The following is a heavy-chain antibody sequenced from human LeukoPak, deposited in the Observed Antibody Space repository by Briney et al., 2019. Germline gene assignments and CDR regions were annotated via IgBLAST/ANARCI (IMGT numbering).Heavy chain of an antibody. CDR1: GYSFTSYW. CDR3: ARLVLDYGGNPGAFDY. D-gene: IGHD4-23*01. CDR2: IYPGDSDT. Sequence: GESLKISCKGSGYSFTSYWIGWVRQMPGKGLEWMGIIYPGDSDTRYSPSFQGQVTISADKSISTAYLQWSSLKASDTAMYYCARLVLDYGGNPGAFDYWGQGTLVTVSS. J-gene: IGHJ4*02. V-gene: IGHV5-51*01.